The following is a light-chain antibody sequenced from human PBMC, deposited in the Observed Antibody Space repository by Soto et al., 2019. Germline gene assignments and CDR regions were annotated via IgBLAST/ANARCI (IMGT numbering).Light chain of an antibody. V-gene: IGKV1-8*01. Sequence: AIRMTQSPSSLSASTGDRVTITCRASQGISSYLAWYQQKPGKAPKLLIYAASTLQSGVPSRFSGSGSGTEFTLTISSLQPDDFATYYCQQYNSYSRTFGQGTKVDIK. CDR2: AAS. CDR3: QQYNSYSRT. J-gene: IGKJ1*01. CDR1: QGISSY.